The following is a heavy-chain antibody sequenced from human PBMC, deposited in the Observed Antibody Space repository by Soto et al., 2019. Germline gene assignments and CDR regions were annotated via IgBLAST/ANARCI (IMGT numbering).Heavy chain of an antibody. Sequence: QVQLVQSGAEVKKPGASVKVSCKASGYTFSNYGISWVRQAPGQRLEWMGWISCYNGNLKIPQKFQVRFSMTTDTSTSIAYMELWSLRSDDTAVYYCAREGDYGDPKPSPDHYFSYGMDVWGQGTTVTVSS. J-gene: IGHJ6*02. D-gene: IGHD4-17*01. CDR1: GYTFSNYG. V-gene: IGHV1-18*04. CDR2: ISCYNGNL. CDR3: AREGDYGDPKPSPDHYFSYGMDV.